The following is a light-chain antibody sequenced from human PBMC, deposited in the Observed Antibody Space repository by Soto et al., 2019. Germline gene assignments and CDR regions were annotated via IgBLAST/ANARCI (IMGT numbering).Light chain of an antibody. J-gene: IGKJ1*01. CDR2: LGS. CDR1: QSLLHSNGYYY. CDR3: MQALQTPWT. Sequence: DILMTQSPLSLPVTPGEPASISCRSSQSLLHSNGYYYLDWYLQKPGQSPQVLIYLGSHRASGVPDRFSGSGSGTDFTLKISRVEAEDVGVYYCMQALQTPWTFGQGTKVEVK. V-gene: IGKV2-28*01.